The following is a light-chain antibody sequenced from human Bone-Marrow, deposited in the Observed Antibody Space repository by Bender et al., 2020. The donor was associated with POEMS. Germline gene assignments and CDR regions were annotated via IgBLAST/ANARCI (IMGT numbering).Light chain of an antibody. CDR1: SSNIGNHG. CDR3: SAWDDNLSGWV. CDR2: YDD. V-gene: IGLV1-36*01. Sequence: QSVVTQPPSLSEAPRQRVTISCSGSSSNIGNHGVNCDQQLPGEAPKLLIHYDDLLTPGVSDRFSASKSGTSASLAISELQSEDEGLYYCSAWDDNLSGWVFGRGTKLTLL. J-gene: IGLJ3*02.